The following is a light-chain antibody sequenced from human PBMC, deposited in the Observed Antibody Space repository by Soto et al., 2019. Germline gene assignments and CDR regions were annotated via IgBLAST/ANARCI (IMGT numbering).Light chain of an antibody. Sequence: QSALTQPASVSGSPGQSITLSCAGTSSDVGRYTYVSWYQQHPGKAPKLIIYDVYNRPSGVSTRFSGSKSGNTASLTISGLQAEDEADYYCTSYTSTSTPYVFGGGTKLTVL. CDR1: SSDVGRYTY. V-gene: IGLV2-14*01. CDR3: TSYTSTSTPYV. J-gene: IGLJ1*01. CDR2: DVY.